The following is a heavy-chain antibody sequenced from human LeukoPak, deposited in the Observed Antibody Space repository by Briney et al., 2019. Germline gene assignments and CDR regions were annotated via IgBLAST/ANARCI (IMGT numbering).Heavy chain of an antibody. D-gene: IGHD3-10*01. CDR1: GDSVSSNSAA. V-gene: IGHV6-1*01. CDR3: ARSGFFAEYFQY. J-gene: IGHJ1*01. CDR2: TYYRSKWYN. Sequence: SQTLSLTCVISGDSVSSNSAAWNWMRQSPSSGLEWLGRTYYRSKWYNDYAVSVKSRITINPDTSKNQFSLQLNSMTPDDTAVYYCARSGFFAEYFQYWGQGTLVTVSS.